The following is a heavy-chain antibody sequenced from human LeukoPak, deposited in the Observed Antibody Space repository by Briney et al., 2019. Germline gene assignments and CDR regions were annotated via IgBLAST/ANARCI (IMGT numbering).Heavy chain of an antibody. V-gene: IGHV4-38-2*02. CDR3: ARGLLDSSSWYGYFQH. Sequence: PSETLSLTCTVSGYSISSGYYWGWIRQPPGKGLEWIGSIYHSGSTYYNPSLKSRVTISVDTSKNQFSLKLSSVTAADTAVYYCARGLLDSSSWYGYFQHWGQGTLVTVSS. D-gene: IGHD6-13*01. J-gene: IGHJ1*01. CDR2: IYHSGST. CDR1: GYSISSGYY.